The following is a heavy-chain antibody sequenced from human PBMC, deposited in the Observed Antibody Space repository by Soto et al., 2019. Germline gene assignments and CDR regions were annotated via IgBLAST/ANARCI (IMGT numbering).Heavy chain of an antibody. CDR2: ISYDGSNK. J-gene: IGHJ4*02. V-gene: IGHV3-30*18. CDR1: GFTFSSYG. CDR3: AKNVPIVASMGPFDY. Sequence: QVQLVESGGGVVQPGRSLRLSCAASGFTFSSYGMHWVRQAPGNGLEWVAVISYDGSNKYYADSVKGRFTISRDNSKNTLSLQMNSLRAEDTAVYYCAKNVPIVASMGPFDYWGQGTLVTVSS. D-gene: IGHD5-12*01.